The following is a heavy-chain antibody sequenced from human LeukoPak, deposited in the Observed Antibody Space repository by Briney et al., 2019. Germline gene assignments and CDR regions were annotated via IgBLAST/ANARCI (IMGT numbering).Heavy chain of an antibody. Sequence: GGSLRLSCAASGFTFSSYAMHWVRQAPGKGLEWVPVISYDGSNKYYADSVKGRFTISRDNSKNTLYLQMNSLRAEDTAVYYCARDRAAAGFDAFDIWGQGTMVTVSS. D-gene: IGHD6-13*01. V-gene: IGHV3-30*04. CDR2: ISYDGSNK. CDR1: GFTFSSYA. CDR3: ARDRAAAGFDAFDI. J-gene: IGHJ3*02.